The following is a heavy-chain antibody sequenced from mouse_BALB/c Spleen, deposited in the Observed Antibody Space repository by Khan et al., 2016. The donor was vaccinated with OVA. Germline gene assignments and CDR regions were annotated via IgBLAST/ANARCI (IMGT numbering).Heavy chain of an antibody. Sequence: VKLLESGPGLVAPSQSLSITCTVTGFSLTSYAIHWIRQPPGKGLEWLGVIWAGGSTNYNSALMSRLSISKDNSKSQVFLKMNSLQTHDTAIYYCARNREPDYFDYWSQGTTLTVSS. V-gene: IGHV2-9*02. CDR2: IWAGGST. CDR3: ARNREPDYFDY. J-gene: IGHJ2*01. CDR1: GFSLTSYA.